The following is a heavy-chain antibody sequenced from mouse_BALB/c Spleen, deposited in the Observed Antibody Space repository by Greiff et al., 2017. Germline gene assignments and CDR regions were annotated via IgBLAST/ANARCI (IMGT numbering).Heavy chain of an antibody. Sequence: EVKLVESGGGLVQPGGSRKLSCAASGFTFSSFGMHWVRQAPEKGLEWVAYISSGSSTIYYADTVKGRFTISRDNPKNTLFLQMTSLRSEDTAMYYCARRPTVVADYFDYWGQGTTLTVSS. J-gene: IGHJ2*01. CDR1: GFTFSSFG. CDR3: ARRPTVVADYFDY. D-gene: IGHD1-1*01. V-gene: IGHV5-17*02. CDR2: ISSGSSTI.